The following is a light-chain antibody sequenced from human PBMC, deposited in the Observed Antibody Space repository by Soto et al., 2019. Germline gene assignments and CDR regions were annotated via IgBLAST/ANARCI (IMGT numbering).Light chain of an antibody. J-gene: IGKJ5*01. CDR1: RSISSRH. Sequence: EIVMTQSPATLSVSPGERATLSCRASRSISSRHLAWYQQKPGQAPRLLIYGASTRATGIPARFSGSGSATEFPLTISSLQSEDFALYYCQQHDDWPLTFGQGTRLEIK. V-gene: IGKV3-15*01. CDR2: GAS. CDR3: QQHDDWPLT.